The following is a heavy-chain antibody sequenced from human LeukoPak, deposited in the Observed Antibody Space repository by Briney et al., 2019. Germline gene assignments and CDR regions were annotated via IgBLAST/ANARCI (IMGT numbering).Heavy chain of an antibody. CDR1: GFTFSSYA. CDR2: ISGSGGST. J-gene: IGHJ6*02. D-gene: IGHD6-19*01. CDR3: VKELGGWVSRGMDV. V-gene: IGHV3-23*01. Sequence: GGSLRLSCAASGFTFSSYAMSWVRQAPGKGLEWVSAISGSGGSTYYADSVKGRFTISRDNSKNTLYLQMNSLRAEDTAVYYCVKELGGWVSRGMDVWGQGTTVTVSS.